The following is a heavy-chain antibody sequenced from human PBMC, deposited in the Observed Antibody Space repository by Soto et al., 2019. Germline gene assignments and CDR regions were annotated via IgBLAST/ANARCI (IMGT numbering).Heavy chain of an antibody. CDR1: GGSISSYY. D-gene: IGHD3-3*01. J-gene: IGHJ3*02. V-gene: IGHV4-59*01. CDR2: IYYSGST. Sequence: LETLSLTCTVSGGSISSYYWSWIRQPPGKGLEWIGYIYYSGSTNYNPSLKRRVTISVDTSKNQFCLKLSSVTAADTAVYYCARQYYDFWRGYYTGSAFDIWGQGTMVTVSS. CDR3: ARQYYDFWRGYYTGSAFDI.